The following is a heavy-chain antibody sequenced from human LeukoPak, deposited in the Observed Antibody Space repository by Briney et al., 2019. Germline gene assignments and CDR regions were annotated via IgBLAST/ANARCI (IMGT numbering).Heavy chain of an antibody. CDR1: GFTLRSYE. J-gene: IGHJ4*02. Sequence: PGGSLRLSCAASGFTLRSYEMNWVRQAPGKGLEWASYIGTTGTTMSYAHSVKGRFTISRDNAKNSLFLQMNSLGAEDTAVYYCARVAYRSSWYLDYWGQGTLVTVSS. D-gene: IGHD6-13*01. CDR2: IGTTGTTM. CDR3: ARVAYRSSWYLDY. V-gene: IGHV3-48*03.